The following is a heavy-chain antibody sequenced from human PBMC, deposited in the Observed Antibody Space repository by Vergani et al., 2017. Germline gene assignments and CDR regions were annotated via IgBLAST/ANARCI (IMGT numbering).Heavy chain of an antibody. CDR3: ARDQAMTTVTPELYYYGMDV. CDR1: GFTFSDYY. Sequence: QVQLVESGGGLVKPGGSLRLSCAASGFTFSDYYMSWLRQAPGKGLEWVSYISSSSSYTNYADSVKGRFTISRDNAKNSLSLQMNSLRAEDTAVYYCARDQAMTTVTPELYYYGMDVWGQGTTVTVSS. D-gene: IGHD4-17*01. J-gene: IGHJ6*02. CDR2: ISSSSSYT. V-gene: IGHV3-11*06.